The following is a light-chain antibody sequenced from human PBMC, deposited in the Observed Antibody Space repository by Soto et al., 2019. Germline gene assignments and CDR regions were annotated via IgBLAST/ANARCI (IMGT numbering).Light chain of an antibody. CDR2: AAS. V-gene: IGKV3-15*01. CDR1: QSVGSN. J-gene: IGKJ1*01. CDR3: QQYNNWPGT. Sequence: EIVMTRSPATLSVSPGERATLSCRASQSVGSNLAWYQQKHGQPPRLLIYAASTTATGIPARFSGSGSGTEFTLTISSLQSEDFAVYYCQQYNNWPGTFGQGTKVDIK.